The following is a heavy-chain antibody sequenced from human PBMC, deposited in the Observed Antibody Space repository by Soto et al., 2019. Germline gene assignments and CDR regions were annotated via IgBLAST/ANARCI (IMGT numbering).Heavy chain of an antibody. J-gene: IGHJ5*02. D-gene: IGHD1-26*01. CDR1: GGSVSSGSYY. CDR3: ARGVAAVVGATWFDP. Sequence: SETLSLTCTVSGGSVSSGSYYWSWIRQPPGKGLEWIGYIYYSGSTNYNPSLKSRVTISVDTSKNQFSLKLSSVTAADTAVYYCARGVAAVVGATWFDPWGQGTLVTVSS. CDR2: IYYSGST. V-gene: IGHV4-61*01.